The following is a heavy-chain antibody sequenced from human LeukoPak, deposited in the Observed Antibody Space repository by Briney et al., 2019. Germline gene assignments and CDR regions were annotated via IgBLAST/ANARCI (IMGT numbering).Heavy chain of an antibody. V-gene: IGHV3-30*02. J-gene: IGHJ4*02. Sequence: GGSLRLSCAASGFTFSTYGMHWVRQAPGKGLEWVAFTRYDESNKYYADSVKGRFTTSRDNSKNTLYLQMNSLRAEDTAVYYCAKGHSSSFRYFDYWGQGTLVTVSS. D-gene: IGHD6-6*01. CDR1: GFTFSTYG. CDR3: AKGHSSSFRYFDY. CDR2: TRYDESNK.